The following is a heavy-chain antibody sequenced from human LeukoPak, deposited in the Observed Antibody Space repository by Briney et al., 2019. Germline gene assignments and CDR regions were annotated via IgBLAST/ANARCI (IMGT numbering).Heavy chain of an antibody. CDR2: ISSSSSYI. D-gene: IGHD6-6*01. J-gene: IGHJ6*02. V-gene: IGHV3-21*01. CDR3: AREGRGSSSSYYYYYGMDV. Sequence: PGGSLRLSCAASGFTFSSYSMNWVRQAPGKGLEWVSSISSSSSYIYYADSVKGRFTISRDNAKNSLYLQMNSLRAEDTAVYYCAREGRGSSSSYYYYYGMDVWGQGTTVTVSS. CDR1: GFTFSSYS.